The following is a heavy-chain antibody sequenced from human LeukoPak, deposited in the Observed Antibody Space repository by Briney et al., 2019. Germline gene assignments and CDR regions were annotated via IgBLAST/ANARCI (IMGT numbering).Heavy chain of an antibody. CDR3: ARLYYYGSGSYDFDY. CDR1: GYTFTGYY. J-gene: IGHJ4*02. CDR2: INPNSGGT. D-gene: IGHD3-10*01. Sequence: ASVKVSCKASGYTFTGYYMHWVRHAPGQGLEWMGWINPNSGGTNYAQKFQGRVTMTRDTSISTAYMELSRLRSYDTAVYYCARLYYYGSGSYDFDYWGQGTLVTVSS. V-gene: IGHV1-2*02.